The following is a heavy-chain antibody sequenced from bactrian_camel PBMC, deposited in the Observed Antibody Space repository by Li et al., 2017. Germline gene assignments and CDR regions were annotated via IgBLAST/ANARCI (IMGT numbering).Heavy chain of an antibody. Sequence: HVQLVESGGGSVQAGGSLRLSCKVSEYTYSNNCLGWFRQAPGEEREAVASIYTGSGRTWFDDSVKGRFTISQDNSKNTLFLQMNVLRPEDTAMYYCAARKVARGSHFSLGRAPALRRDEYNFWGQGTQVTVS. D-gene: IGHD2*01. V-gene: IGHV3S54*01. CDR3: AARKVARGSHFSLGRAPALRRDEYNF. J-gene: IGHJ4*01. CDR1: EYTYSNNC. CDR2: IYTGSGRT.